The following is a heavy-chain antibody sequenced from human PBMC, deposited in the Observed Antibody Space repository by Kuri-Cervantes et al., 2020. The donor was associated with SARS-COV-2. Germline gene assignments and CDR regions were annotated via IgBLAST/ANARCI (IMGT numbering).Heavy chain of an antibody. D-gene: IGHD4-17*01. CDR1: GFTFSSYS. CDR3: ARDGVKDDYGFSSY. J-gene: IGHJ4*02. Sequence: GESLKISCAASGFTFSSYSVNWVRQAPGKGLEWVSYISSSSSTIYYADSVKGRFTISRDNAKNSLYLQMNSLRDEDTAVYYCARDGVKDDYGFSSYWGQGTLVTVSS. CDR2: ISSSSSTI. V-gene: IGHV3-48*02.